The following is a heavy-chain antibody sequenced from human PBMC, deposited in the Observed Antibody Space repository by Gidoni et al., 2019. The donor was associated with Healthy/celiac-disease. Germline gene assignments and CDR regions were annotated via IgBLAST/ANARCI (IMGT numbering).Heavy chain of an antibody. V-gene: IGHV3-7*01. D-gene: IGHD1-7*01. CDR2: IKQDGSEK. CDR3: ARDLLTGTFDYYGMDV. J-gene: IGHJ6*02. Sequence: EVQLVESGGGLVQPGGSLRLPCAASGSTFSSYWMSWVRQAPGKGLEWVANIKQDGSEKYYVDSVKGRFTISRDNAKNSLYLQMNSLRAEDTAVYYCARDLLTGTFDYYGMDVWGQGTTVTVSS. CDR1: GSTFSSYW.